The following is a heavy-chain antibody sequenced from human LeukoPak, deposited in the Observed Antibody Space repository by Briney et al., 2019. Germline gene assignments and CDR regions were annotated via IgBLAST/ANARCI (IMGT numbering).Heavy chain of an antibody. Sequence: EASVKVSCKASGYTFTSYYMHWVRQAPGQGLEWMGIINPSGGSTSYAQKFQGRVTMTRDMSTSTVYMELSSLRSEDTAVYYCARDGNGYSYGYEGDTFDYWGQGTLVTVSS. V-gene: IGHV1-46*01. CDR1: GYTFTSYY. D-gene: IGHD5-18*01. J-gene: IGHJ4*02. CDR3: ARDGNGYSYGYEGDTFDY. CDR2: INPSGGST.